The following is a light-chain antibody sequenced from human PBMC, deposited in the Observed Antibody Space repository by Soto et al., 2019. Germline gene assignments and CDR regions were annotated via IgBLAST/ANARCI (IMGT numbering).Light chain of an antibody. J-gene: IGKJ2*01. CDR3: QQYIRSPYT. Sequence: DIVLTQSPGTLSLSPGAGGALSCRASHNISSSYVAWYQQKPGREPRHLMHGTSNRSVGIPDRFSGSGSGTEFTLTIRRLETEDFAVYYCQQYIRSPYTFGQGTRLEIK. V-gene: IGKV3-20*01. CDR2: GTS. CDR1: HNISSSY.